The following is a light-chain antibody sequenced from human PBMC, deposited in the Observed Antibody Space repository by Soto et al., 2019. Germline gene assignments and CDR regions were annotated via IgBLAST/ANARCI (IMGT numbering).Light chain of an antibody. CDR2: EVD. V-gene: IGLV2-8*01. Sequence: QSALTQPPSASGSPGQSVTISCTGTSSDVGGYNYVSWYQHHPGKARKLIIYEVDERPSGVPDRFSGSKSGNTASLTVSGLQAEDEADYYCSSYVGSNNFPYVFGTGTKVTVL. CDR1: SSDVGGYNY. CDR3: SSYVGSNNFPYV. J-gene: IGLJ1*01.